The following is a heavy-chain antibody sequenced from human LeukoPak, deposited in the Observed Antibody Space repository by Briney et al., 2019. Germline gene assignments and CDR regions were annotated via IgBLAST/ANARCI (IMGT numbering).Heavy chain of an antibody. D-gene: IGHD5-24*01. Sequence: GGSLRLSCAASRFTFSNYAMHWVRQAPGKGLEHVSAISSNGGNTHYANSVKGRFTISRDNSKNTLYLQMGSLRAEDMAVYYCARGQRWLQPRVDYWGQGTPVTVSS. CDR1: RFTFSNYA. J-gene: IGHJ4*02. V-gene: IGHV3-64*01. CDR2: ISSNGGNT. CDR3: ARGQRWLQPRVDY.